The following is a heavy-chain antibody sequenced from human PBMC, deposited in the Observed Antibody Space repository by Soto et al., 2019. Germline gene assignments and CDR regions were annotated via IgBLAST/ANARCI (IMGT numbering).Heavy chain of an antibody. CDR3: SREPNYFDF. Sequence: ASVKVSCKASGYTFTNYGISLVRVVTRQGLERRVWITVYISNTKYAQKVQGRVTMTTETSTRTADVKLRSLRSNVTAVYYCSREPNYFDFWGKGTLVTVSS. J-gene: IGHJ4*02. V-gene: IGHV1-18*01. CDR2: ITVYISNT. CDR1: GYTFTNYG.